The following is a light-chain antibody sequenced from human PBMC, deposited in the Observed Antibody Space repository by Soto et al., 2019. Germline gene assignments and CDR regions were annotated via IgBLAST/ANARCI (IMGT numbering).Light chain of an antibody. V-gene: IGKV1-5*01. J-gene: IGKJ1*01. Sequence: DIQMTQSPSTLSASVGYRFTMTWRASQSISSWLAWYQQKPGKAPKLLIYDASSLESGVPSRFSGSGSGTEFILTISSLQPDDFATYYCQQYDSYSWTLDQGTKVDI. CDR3: QQYDSYSWT. CDR1: QSISSW. CDR2: DAS.